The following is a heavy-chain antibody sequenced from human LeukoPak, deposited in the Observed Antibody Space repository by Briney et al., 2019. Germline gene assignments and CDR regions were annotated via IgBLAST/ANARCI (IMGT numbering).Heavy chain of an antibody. D-gene: IGHD3-22*01. J-gene: IGHJ4*02. CDR1: GGTFSSYA. Sequence: ASVKVSCKASGGTFSSYAISWVRQAPGQGLEWMGRIIPILGIANYAQKFQGRVTITADKSTSTAYMELSSLRSEDTAVYYCARATYYYDSSGSEDYWGQGTLVTVSS. V-gene: IGHV1-69*04. CDR2: IIPILGIA. CDR3: ARATYYYDSSGSEDY.